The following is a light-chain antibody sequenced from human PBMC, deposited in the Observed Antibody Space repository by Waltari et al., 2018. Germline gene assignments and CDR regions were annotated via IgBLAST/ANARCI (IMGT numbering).Light chain of an antibody. J-gene: IGKJ2*01. V-gene: IGKV1-5*03. CDR3: QQYNSYSHT. CDR1: QSISSW. CDR2: KAS. Sequence: DIQMTKSPSPLSASVGDRVTITCRASQSISSWLAWYQQKPGKAPKLLIYKASSLESGVPSRFSGSGSGTEFTLTISSLQPDDFATYYCQQYNSYSHTFGQGTKLEIK.